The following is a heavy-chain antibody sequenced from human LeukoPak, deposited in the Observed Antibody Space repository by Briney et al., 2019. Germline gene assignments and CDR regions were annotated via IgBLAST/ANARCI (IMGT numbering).Heavy chain of an antibody. V-gene: IGHV4-34*01. D-gene: IGHD4-11*01. CDR2: FDHSGST. CDR3: ARTVPRRTTVAPAHLDY. J-gene: IGHJ4*02. CDR1: GGSFTNYY. Sequence: PSETLSLTCAVNGGSFTNYYWSWIRQPPGKGLEWIGEFDHSGSTNYSPSLKSRVSISIDTSKNQFSLKVSSVTAADTAVYYCARTVPRRTTVAPAHLDYWGQGIQVTVSS.